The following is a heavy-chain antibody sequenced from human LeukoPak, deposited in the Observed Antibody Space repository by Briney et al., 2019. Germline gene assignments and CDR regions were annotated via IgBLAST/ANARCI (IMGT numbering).Heavy chain of an antibody. Sequence: ASVKVSCKASGYTFTGYYMHWVRQAPGRGLEWMGWINPNSGGTNYAQKFQGRVTMTRDTSISTAYMELSRLRSDDTAVYYCARGGGESIAARRSYYYGMDVWGQGTTVTVSS. CDR2: INPNSGGT. J-gene: IGHJ6*02. CDR3: ARGGGESIAARRSYYYGMDV. D-gene: IGHD6-6*01. CDR1: GYTFTGYY. V-gene: IGHV1-2*02.